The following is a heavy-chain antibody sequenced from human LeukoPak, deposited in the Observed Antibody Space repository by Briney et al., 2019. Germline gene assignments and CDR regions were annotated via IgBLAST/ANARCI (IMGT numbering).Heavy chain of an antibody. CDR3: ARLKTYYDILTGYYPPYWYFDL. D-gene: IGHD3-9*01. CDR1: GGSISSYY. CDR2: IYTSGST. J-gene: IGHJ2*01. Sequence: SETLSLTCTVSGGSISSYYWSWIRQPPGKGLEWIGYIYTSGSTNYNPSLKSRVTISVDTAKNQFSLKLSSVTAADTAVYYCARLKTYYDILTGYYPPYWYFDLWGRGTLVTVSS. V-gene: IGHV4-4*09.